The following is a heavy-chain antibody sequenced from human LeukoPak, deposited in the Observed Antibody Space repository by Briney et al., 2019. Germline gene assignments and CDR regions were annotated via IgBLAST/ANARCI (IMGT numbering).Heavy chain of an antibody. CDR2: ISYDGSNK. CDR3: ATGVAFDI. CDR1: GFTFSSYG. D-gene: IGHD2-8*01. J-gene: IGHJ3*02. Sequence: GRSLRLSCAASGFTFSSYGMHCVRQAPGKGLEWVAVISYDGSNKYYADSVKGRFTISRDNSKNTLYLQMNSLRAEDTAVYYCATGVAFDIWGQGTMVTVSS. V-gene: IGHV3-30*03.